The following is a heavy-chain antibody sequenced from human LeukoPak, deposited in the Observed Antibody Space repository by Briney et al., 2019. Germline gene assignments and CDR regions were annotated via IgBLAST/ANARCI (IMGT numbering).Heavy chain of an antibody. Sequence: GGSLRLSCGASGFTFNTYAMSWVRQAPGKGLEWVSAISGSGGSTYYADSVRGRFTISRDNSKNTLYLQMNSLRAEDTAVYYCANNLTTLLSTVTTDYWGQGTLVTVSS. CDR1: GFTFNTYA. V-gene: IGHV3-23*01. CDR2: ISGSGGST. CDR3: ANNLTTLLSTVTTDY. D-gene: IGHD4-17*01. J-gene: IGHJ4*02.